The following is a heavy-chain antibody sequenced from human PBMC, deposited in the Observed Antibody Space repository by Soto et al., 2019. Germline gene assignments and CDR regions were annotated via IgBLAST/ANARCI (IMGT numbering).Heavy chain of an antibody. CDR2: ISAYNGNT. V-gene: IGHV1-18*01. D-gene: IGHD3-10*01. Sequence: ASVKVSCKASGYTFTSYGMSWVRQAPGQGLEWMGWISAYNGNTNYAQKLQGRVTMTTDTSTSTAYMELRSLRSDDTAVYYCARDLGMVRGPECMDVWGQGTTVTVSS. CDR3: ARDLGMVRGPECMDV. J-gene: IGHJ6*02. CDR1: GYTFTSYG.